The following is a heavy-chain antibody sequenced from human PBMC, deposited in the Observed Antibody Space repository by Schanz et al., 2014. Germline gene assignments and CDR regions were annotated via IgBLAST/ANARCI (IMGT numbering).Heavy chain of an antibody. J-gene: IGHJ6*02. V-gene: IGHV1-3*01. D-gene: IGHD3-10*01. CDR3: ARAKRFGDMDV. Sequence: QVQLVQSWAEVKGPGASVKVSCKASGYSFTPFPIHWVRQAPGQRLEWMGWISAYTNNTNYAQKVQGRVTMTTDTSTGTAYMELRSLNSDDTAVYYCARAKRFGDMDVWGQGTTVTVSS. CDR1: GYSFTPFP. CDR2: ISAYTNNT.